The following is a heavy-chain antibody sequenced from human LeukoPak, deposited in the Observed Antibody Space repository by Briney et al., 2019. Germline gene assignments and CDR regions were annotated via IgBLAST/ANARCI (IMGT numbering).Heavy chain of an antibody. D-gene: IGHD3-10*01. CDR1: GGSFSTYY. J-gene: IGHJ4*02. CDR3: AGYYYGTENYHNHPNFDY. CDR2: INHSGST. V-gene: IGHV4-34*01. Sequence: PSETLSLTCAVYGGSFSTYYWSWIRQPPGKGLEWIGEINHSGSTTYDPSLESRVTISIDTSKNQFSLKLGSVTAADTAVYYCAGYYYGTENYHNHPNFDYWGQGTLVTVSS.